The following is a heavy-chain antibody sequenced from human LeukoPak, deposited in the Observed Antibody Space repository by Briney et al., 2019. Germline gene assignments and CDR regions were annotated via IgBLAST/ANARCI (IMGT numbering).Heavy chain of an antibody. V-gene: IGHV3-48*01. D-gene: IGHD3-22*01. CDR2: ISSGGTTT. CDR1: GFTFSTYS. CDR3: AKAIYYDSSGYSFDY. J-gene: IGHJ4*02. Sequence: GGSLRLSCVASGFTFSTYSINWVRHAPGKGLEWISYISSGGTTTYYADSVKGRFTISRDNAKNSLLLQMNSLRAEDTAMYYCAKAIYYDSSGYSFDYWGQGTLVTVSS.